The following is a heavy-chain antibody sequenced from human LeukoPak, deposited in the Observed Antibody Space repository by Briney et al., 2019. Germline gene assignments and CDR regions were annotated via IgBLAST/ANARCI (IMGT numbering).Heavy chain of an antibody. D-gene: IGHD6-19*01. CDR3: ASKEGYSSGWYALDI. CDR1: GGSISSGSYY. Sequence: PSETLSLTCTVSGGSISSGSYYWSWIRQPAGKGLEWIGRIYTSGSTNYNPSLKSRVTISVDTSKNQFSLKLSSVTAADTAVYYCASKEGYSSGWYALDIWGQGTMVTASS. J-gene: IGHJ3*02. V-gene: IGHV4-61*02. CDR2: IYTSGST.